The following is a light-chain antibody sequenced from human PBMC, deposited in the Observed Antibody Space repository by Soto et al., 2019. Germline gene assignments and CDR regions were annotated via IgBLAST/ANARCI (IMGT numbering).Light chain of an antibody. CDR2: AAS. CDR1: QTINKY. V-gene: IGKV1-39*01. J-gene: IGKJ2*01. CDR3: QESHTTGT. Sequence: DIQMTQSPSSLSAAVGDRVTITCRASQTINKYLNWYQQKPGKAPKLLIYAASDLQSGVPSRFRGSGSGTDFTLTISSLVPEDFATYFCQESHTTGTFGQGTKVDIK.